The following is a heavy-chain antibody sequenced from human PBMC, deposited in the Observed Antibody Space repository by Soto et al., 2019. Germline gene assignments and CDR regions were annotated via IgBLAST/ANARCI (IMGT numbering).Heavy chain of an antibody. J-gene: IGHJ5*01. Sequence: SGTLSLTCAVYGVRLSGYYWCWILQSPGKGLEWIGEINHSGNTNYNPSLKSRVTMLVDTSKNQFSLSLSSVTAADTAVYYCVKLIAPQRTHYPDS. CDR3: VKLIAPQRTHYPDS. CDR1: GVRLSGYY. CDR2: INHSGNT. V-gene: IGHV4-34*01. D-gene: IGHD1-26*01.